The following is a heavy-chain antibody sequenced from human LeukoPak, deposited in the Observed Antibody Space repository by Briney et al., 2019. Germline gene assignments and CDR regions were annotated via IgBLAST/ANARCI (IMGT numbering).Heavy chain of an antibody. CDR3: ARPTTVTMVDAFNI. D-gene: IGHD4-17*01. CDR1: GXNFSNYW. Sequence: GSLRLSCPAAGXNFSNYWMTWVRQAPGKGLEWVANIKQDGTEKYYVDSVKGRFTVSRDNAKNSLYLQMNSLRAVDTAVYFCARPTTVTMVDAFNIWGLGTMVTVSS. J-gene: IGHJ3*02. CDR2: IKQDGTEK. V-gene: IGHV3-7*04.